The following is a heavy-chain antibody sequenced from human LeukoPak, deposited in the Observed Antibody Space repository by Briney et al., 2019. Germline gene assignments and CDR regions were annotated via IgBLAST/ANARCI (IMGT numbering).Heavy chain of an antibody. V-gene: IGHV3-30-3*01. CDR3: AREGITMVRGVTL. CDR1: RFTFSSYA. D-gene: IGHD3-10*01. J-gene: IGHJ4*02. Sequence: GGSLRLSCAASRFTFSSYAMHWVRQAPGKGLEWVAVISYDGSNKYYADSVKGRFTISRDNAKNSLYLQMNSLRAEDTAVYYCAREGITMVRGVTLWGQGTLVTVSS. CDR2: ISYDGSNK.